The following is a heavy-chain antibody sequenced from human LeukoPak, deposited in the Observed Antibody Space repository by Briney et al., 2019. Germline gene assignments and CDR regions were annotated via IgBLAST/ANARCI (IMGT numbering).Heavy chain of an antibody. J-gene: IGHJ3*02. CDR3: ARVLLPLGVVIVFNGFDI. D-gene: IGHD3-3*01. Sequence: PGGSLRLSCAASGFTFNYYWMTWVRQAPGKGLEWGANIKQDGGEIYYVDSVKGRFTVSRDNAKKSLYLQMNSLRAEDTAVYYCARVLLPLGVVIVFNGFDIWGQGTMVTVSS. CDR2: IKQDGGEI. CDR1: GFTFNYYW. V-gene: IGHV3-7*01.